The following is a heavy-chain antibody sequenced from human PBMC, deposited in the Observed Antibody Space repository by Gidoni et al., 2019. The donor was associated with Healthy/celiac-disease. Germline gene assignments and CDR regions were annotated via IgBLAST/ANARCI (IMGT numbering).Heavy chain of an antibody. CDR1: GYSFPSEW. V-gene: IGHV5-10-1*03. CDR2: IDLSDSYT. Sequence: VQLVQSGAEVKKPGESLRISCKRPGYSFPSEWSSWGRQMPGQGLEGMGRIDLSDSYTNYSPSFHGHVTISADKYISTAYLQWSSLMASDTAMYYCARHSPSVVDYSYYYYLDVWGKGTTVTVSS. D-gene: IGHD6-6*01. CDR3: ARHSPSVVDYSYYYYLDV. J-gene: IGHJ6*03.